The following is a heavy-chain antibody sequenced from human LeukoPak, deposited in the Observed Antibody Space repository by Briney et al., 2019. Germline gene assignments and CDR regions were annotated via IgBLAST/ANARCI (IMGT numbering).Heavy chain of an antibody. V-gene: IGHV1-2*02. Sequence: ASVKGSCKASGYTFTGYYMHSVRQAPGHGLERMGWINPNSGGTNYAQKFQGRVTMTRDTSISTAYMELSRLRSDDTAVYYCARDVNCGGDCYSFDYWGQGTLVTVSS. D-gene: IGHD2-21*02. CDR2: INPNSGGT. CDR3: ARDVNCGGDCYSFDY. CDR1: GYTFTGYY. J-gene: IGHJ4*02.